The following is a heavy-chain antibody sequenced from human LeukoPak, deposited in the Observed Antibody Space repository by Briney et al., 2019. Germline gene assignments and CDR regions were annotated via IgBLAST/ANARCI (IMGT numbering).Heavy chain of an antibody. J-gene: IGHJ4*02. V-gene: IGHV1-69*01. CDR3: ARAQAAYYYGSGSPFDY. Sequence: GSSVKVSCKASGGTFSSYAISWVRQAPGQGLEWMGGVIPIFGTANYAQKFQGRVTITADESTSTAYMELSSLRSEDTAVYYCARAQAAYYYGSGSPFDYWGQGTLVTVSS. D-gene: IGHD3-10*01. CDR1: GGTFSSYA. CDR2: VIPIFGTA.